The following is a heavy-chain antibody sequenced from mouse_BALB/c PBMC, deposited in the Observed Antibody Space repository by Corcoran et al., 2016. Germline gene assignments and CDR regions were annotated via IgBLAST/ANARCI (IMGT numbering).Heavy chain of an antibody. CDR2: INPYNGAT. CDR1: GYSFTGYY. J-gene: IGHJ2*01. CDR3: ARGDHLDY. Sequence: EVQLQQSGPELVKPGASVKISCKASGYSFTGYYMHWVKQSHVKSLEWIGRINPYNGATSYNQNFKDKASFTVDKSSSTAYMELHSLTSEDSAVYYCARGDHLDYWGQGTTLTVSS. V-gene: IGHV1-26*01.